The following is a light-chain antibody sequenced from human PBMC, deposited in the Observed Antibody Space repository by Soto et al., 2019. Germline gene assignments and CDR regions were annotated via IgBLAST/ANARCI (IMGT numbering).Light chain of an antibody. V-gene: IGKV3-15*01. CDR2: GAS. Sequence: EIVMTQSPATLSVSPGERATLSCRASQSISSNLAWYQQKPGQAPRLLIYGASTRATGIPARFSGSGSGTEFTLTISSLRSEDFALYYCQQYNNWLYTFGQGTKLEIK. J-gene: IGKJ2*01. CDR3: QQYNNWLYT. CDR1: QSISSN.